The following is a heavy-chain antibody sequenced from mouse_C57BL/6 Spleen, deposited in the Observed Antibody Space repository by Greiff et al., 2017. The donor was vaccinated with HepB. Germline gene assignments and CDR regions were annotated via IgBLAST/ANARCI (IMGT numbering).Heavy chain of an antibody. J-gene: IGHJ2*01. CDR1: GFTFSSYG. Sequence: DVKLQESGGDLVKPGGSLKLSCAASGFTFSSYGMSWVRQTPDKRLEWVATISSGGSYTYYPDSVKGRFTISRDNAKNTLYLQMSSLKSEDTAMYYCARHGTTVVEYYFDYWGQGTTLTVPS. D-gene: IGHD1-1*01. V-gene: IGHV5-6*02. CDR3: ARHGTTVVEYYFDY. CDR2: ISSGGSYT.